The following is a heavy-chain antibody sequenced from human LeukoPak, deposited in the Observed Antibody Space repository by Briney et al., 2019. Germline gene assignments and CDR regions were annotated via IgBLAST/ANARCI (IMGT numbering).Heavy chain of an antibody. CDR3: ARVPYNYYGLDV. Sequence: GVSLQISSQGSGYSFTNYWIGWVRSMPGKGMEWMGIIYPDDSDTTYSPSFQGQVTISADKSINTAYLQWSSLKASDTAMYYCARVPYNYYGLDVWGQGTTVTVFS. CDR2: IYPDDSDT. J-gene: IGHJ6*02. V-gene: IGHV5-51*01. CDR1: GYSFTNYW. D-gene: IGHD3-16*01.